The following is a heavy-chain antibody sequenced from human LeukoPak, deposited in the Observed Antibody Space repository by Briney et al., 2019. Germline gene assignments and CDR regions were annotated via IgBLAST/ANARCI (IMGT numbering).Heavy chain of an antibody. Sequence: PGGSLRLSCAASGFTFSSYEMNWVRQAPGKGLEWVSYISSSGSTIYYADSVKGRFTISRDDAKNSLYLQMNSLRAEDTAVYYCARSSVVVIDFDYWGQGTLVTVSS. CDR2: ISSSGSTI. CDR3: ARSSVVVIDFDY. V-gene: IGHV3-48*03. CDR1: GFTFSSYE. D-gene: IGHD3-22*01. J-gene: IGHJ4*02.